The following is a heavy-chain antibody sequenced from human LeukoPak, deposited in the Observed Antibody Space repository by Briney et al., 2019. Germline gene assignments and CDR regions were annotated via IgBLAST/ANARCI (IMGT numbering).Heavy chain of an antibody. CDR1: GGSISTHY. CDR2: IYTSGST. D-gene: IGHD5-24*01. CDR3: ARDGYNPVAFDI. Sequence: PSETLSLTCTVSGGSISTHYCNWVRQPAGKGLEWIGRIYTSGSTNYNPSLKSRVTMSVDTSKNQFSLRLNSVTAADTAVYYCARDGYNPVAFDIWGQGTMVTVSS. V-gene: IGHV4-4*07. J-gene: IGHJ3*02.